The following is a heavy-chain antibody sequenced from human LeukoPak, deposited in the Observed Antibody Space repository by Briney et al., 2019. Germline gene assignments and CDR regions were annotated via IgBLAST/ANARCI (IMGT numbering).Heavy chain of an antibody. CDR1: GFTFSDYY. V-gene: IGHV3-23*01. J-gene: IGHJ4*02. CDR2: IRGSGGST. D-gene: IGHD6-19*01. CDR3: AKAGAFFRAGTGSFDY. Sequence: GGSLRLSCTASGFTFSDYYMSWVRQAPGKGLEWVSAIRGSGGSTYYADSVKGRFTISRDNSKNTLYLQMNSLRAEDTAVYYCAKAGAFFRAGTGSFDYWGQGTLVTVSS.